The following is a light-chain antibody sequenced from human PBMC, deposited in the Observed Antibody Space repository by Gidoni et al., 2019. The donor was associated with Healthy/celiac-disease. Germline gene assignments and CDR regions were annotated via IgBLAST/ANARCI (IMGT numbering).Light chain of an antibody. CDR3: QQRSNGGT. V-gene: IGKV3-11*01. Sequence: EIVLTQSPATLSLSPGERATLSCRASQSVSSYLAWYQQKPGQAPRLLIYDASNRATGIPARFSGSGSGTDFTLTISSLEPEDFAVYYCQQRSNGGTFGQXTKVEIK. J-gene: IGKJ1*01. CDR1: QSVSSY. CDR2: DAS.